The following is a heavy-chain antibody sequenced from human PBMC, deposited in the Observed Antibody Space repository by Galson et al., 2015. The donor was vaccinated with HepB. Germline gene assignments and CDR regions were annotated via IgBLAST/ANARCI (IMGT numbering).Heavy chain of an antibody. D-gene: IGHD3-3*01. CDR1: GYSFTSYW. J-gene: IGHJ4*02. CDR3: AQALKGDFWSGYYKGTIDY. V-gene: IGHV1-46*03. Sequence: QSGAEVKKPGESLKISCKGSGYSFTSYWIGWVRQAPGQGLEWMGIINPSGGSTSYAQKFQGRVTMTRDTSTSTVYMELSSLRSEDTAVYYCAQALKGDFWSGYYKGTIDYWGQGTLVTVSS. CDR2: INPSGGST.